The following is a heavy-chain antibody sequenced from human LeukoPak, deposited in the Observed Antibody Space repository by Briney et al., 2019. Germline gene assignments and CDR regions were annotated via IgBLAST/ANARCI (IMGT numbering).Heavy chain of an antibody. Sequence: ASVKVSCKASGYTFTGYYMHWVRQAPGQGLEWMGGIIPIFGTANYAQKFQGRVTITADKSTSTAYMELSSLRSEDTAVYYCARGDYGDTPYYYYYYYMDVWGKGTTVTVSS. CDR2: IIPIFGTA. V-gene: IGHV1-69*06. J-gene: IGHJ6*03. CDR3: ARGDYGDTPYYYYYYYMDV. CDR1: GYTFTGYY. D-gene: IGHD4-17*01.